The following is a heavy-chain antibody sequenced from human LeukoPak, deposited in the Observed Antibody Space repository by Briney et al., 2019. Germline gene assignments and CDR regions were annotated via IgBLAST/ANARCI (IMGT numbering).Heavy chain of an antibody. CDR1: GYTFTSYD. V-gene: IGHV1-8*01. D-gene: IGHD6-13*01. CDR3: ARERIAAEGLDY. Sequence: ASVKVSCKASGYTFTSYDINWVRQATGQGLEWMGWMNPNSGNTGYAQKFQGRVTMTRNTSISTAYMELSRLRSDDTAVYYCARERIAAEGLDYWGQGTLVTVSS. CDR2: MNPNSGNT. J-gene: IGHJ4*02.